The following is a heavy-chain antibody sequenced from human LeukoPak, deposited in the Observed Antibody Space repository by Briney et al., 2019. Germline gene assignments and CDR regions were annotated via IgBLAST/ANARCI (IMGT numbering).Heavy chain of an antibody. D-gene: IGHD3-10*01. V-gene: IGHV5-10-1*01. CDR2: IDPSDSYT. Sequence: GESLKISCKGSGYSFTSYWISWVRQMPGKGLEWMGRIDPSDSYTTYSPSFQGHVTISAVQFISTAYLQSSSQKASDTVMYYGARLGWFGEFVWGKGTTVTVSS. J-gene: IGHJ6*03. CDR1: GYSFTSYW. CDR3: ARLGWFGEFV.